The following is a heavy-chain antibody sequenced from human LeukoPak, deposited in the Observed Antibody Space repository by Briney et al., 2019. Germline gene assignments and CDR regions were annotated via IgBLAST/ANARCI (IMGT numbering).Heavy chain of an antibody. V-gene: IGHV3-9*01. CDR1: GFTFDDYA. D-gene: IGHD1-1*01. J-gene: IGHJ6*03. CDR3: AKDGGTGTYYYYYMDV. Sequence: GRSLRLSCAVSGFTFDDYAMHWVRQAPGKGLEWVSGISWNSGSIGYADSVKGRFTISRDNAKNSLYLQMNSLRAEDTALYYCAKDGGTGTYYYYYMDVWGKGTTVTVSS. CDR2: ISWNSGSI.